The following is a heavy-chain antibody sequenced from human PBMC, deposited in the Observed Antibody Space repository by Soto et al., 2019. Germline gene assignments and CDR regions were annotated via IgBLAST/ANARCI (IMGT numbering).Heavy chain of an antibody. J-gene: IGHJ4*02. CDR1: GFTFITSW. CDR2: IKEDGSEK. Sequence: EVQLVESGGGLVQPGGSLRLSCAASGFTFITSWMTWVRQAPGKGPQWVANIKEDGSEKNYVDSVKGRFTISRDNAKNSLYLQLNSLRAEDTAVYYCAAGGGWLRFSDYRGQGSLVTVSS. V-gene: IGHV3-7*05. CDR3: AAGGGWLRFSDY. D-gene: IGHD5-12*01.